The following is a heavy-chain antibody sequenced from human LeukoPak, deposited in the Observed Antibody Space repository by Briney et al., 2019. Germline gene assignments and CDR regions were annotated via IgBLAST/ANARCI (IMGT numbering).Heavy chain of an antibody. Sequence: ASVKVSCKASGYTFTSYDISWVRQAPGQGLEWMGRINPNSGDPDYPQKFQGRVTMTRDASISTAYMEMSSLTSDDTAVYYCARSARHCNNGVCFTDYYIDLWGKGTTVIVSS. D-gene: IGHD2-8*01. CDR2: INPNSGDP. J-gene: IGHJ6*03. CDR3: ARSARHCNNGVCFTDYYIDL. CDR1: GYTFTSYD. V-gene: IGHV1-2*06.